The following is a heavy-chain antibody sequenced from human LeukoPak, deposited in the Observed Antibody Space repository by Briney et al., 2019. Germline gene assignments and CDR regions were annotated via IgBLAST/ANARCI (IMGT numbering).Heavy chain of an antibody. Sequence: KTSETLSLTCTVSGGSISSYYWGWIRQPPGKGLEWIGSIYYSGSTYYNPSLKSRVTISVDTSKNQFSLKLSSVTAADTAVYYCARAPKIAAAGPPFFDYWGQGTLVTVSS. CDR3: ARAPKIAAAGPPFFDY. CDR1: GGSISSYY. D-gene: IGHD6-13*01. J-gene: IGHJ4*02. V-gene: IGHV4-39*07. CDR2: IYYSGST.